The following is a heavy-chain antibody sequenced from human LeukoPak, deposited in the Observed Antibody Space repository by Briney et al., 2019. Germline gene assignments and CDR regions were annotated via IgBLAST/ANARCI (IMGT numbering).Heavy chain of an antibody. J-gene: IGHJ4*02. Sequence: PSETLSLTCAVYDGSFSGYYWSWIRQPPGKGLEWIGEINHSGSANYNPSLKSRVTISLDTSKSQFSLKVRYVTAADTAVYYCARGLNDSWTGENYWGQGTLVTVSS. D-gene: IGHD3-3*01. V-gene: IGHV4-34*01. CDR3: ARGLNDSWTGENY. CDR1: DGSFSGYY. CDR2: INHSGSA.